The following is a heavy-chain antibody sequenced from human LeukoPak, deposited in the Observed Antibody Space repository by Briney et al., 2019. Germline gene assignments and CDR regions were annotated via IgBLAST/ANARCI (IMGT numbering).Heavy chain of an antibody. V-gene: IGHV4-61*02. CDR2: IFTNGST. CDR3: VRFRSHIVVVIAAYWYFDL. Sequence: PSQTLSLTCTVSGGSISSSSYYWSWIRQPAGKGLEWIGRIFTNGSTNYNPSLKSRVTISLDTSNNRFSLKLSSVTAADTAVYYCVRFRSHIVVVIAAYWYFDLWGRGTLVTVSS. J-gene: IGHJ2*01. D-gene: IGHD2-21*01. CDR1: GGSISSSSYY.